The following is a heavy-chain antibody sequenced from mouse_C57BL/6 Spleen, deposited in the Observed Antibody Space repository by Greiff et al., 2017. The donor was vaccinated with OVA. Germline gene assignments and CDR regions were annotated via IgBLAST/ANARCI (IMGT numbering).Heavy chain of an antibody. CDR1: GYTFTEYT. J-gene: IGHJ2*01. CDR2: FYPGSGSI. CDR3: ERHEGSGNYYYGTGYFDY. V-gene: IGHV1-62-2*01. Sequence: QVQLKESGAELVKPGASVKLSCKASGYTFTEYTIHWVKQRSGQGLEWIGWFYPGSGSIKYNEKFKDKATLTADKSSSAVYMELSRLTSEDSAVYFCERHEGSGNYYYGTGYFDYWGQGTTLTVSS. D-gene: IGHD1-1*01.